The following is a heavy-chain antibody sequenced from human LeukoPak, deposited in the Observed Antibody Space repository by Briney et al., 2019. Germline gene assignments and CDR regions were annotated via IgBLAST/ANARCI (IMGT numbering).Heavy chain of an antibody. CDR1: GFSFTSYD. CDR3: ARWWDLRNFDF. D-gene: IGHD1-26*01. Sequence: ASVKVSCKTSGFSFTSYDINWVRQASGQGLEWMGGMSPRTGNADYAKKFQGRVTMTSNTSITTAYMELSSLKSDDTAVYYCARWWDLRNFDFWGQGTLVTVSS. V-gene: IGHV1-8*01. J-gene: IGHJ4*02. CDR2: MSPRTGNA.